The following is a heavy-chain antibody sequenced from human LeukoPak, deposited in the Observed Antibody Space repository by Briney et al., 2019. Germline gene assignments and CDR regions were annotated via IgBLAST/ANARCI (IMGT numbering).Heavy chain of an antibody. V-gene: IGHV1-69*04. J-gene: IGHJ4*02. CDR2: IIPNLGTT. D-gene: IGHD3-22*01. CDR1: GGTSNSHA. CDR3: ATTNDGGGYQWAAFFDF. Sequence: ASVKVSCKASGGTSNSHAISWVRQAPGQGLEWMGRIIPNLGTTNRAQNFQDRVTLTADKSTNTAYMELTSLTSDDTAVYYCATTNDGGGYQWAAFFDFWGQGTLVTVSS.